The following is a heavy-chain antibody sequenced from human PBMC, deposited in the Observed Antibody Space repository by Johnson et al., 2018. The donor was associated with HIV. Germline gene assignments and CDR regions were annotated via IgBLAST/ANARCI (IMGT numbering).Heavy chain of an antibody. Sequence: VQLVESGGGLVQPGRSLRLSCAASGFTFDDYAMHWVRQAPGKGLEWVSGISWNSGSTYYADSVKGRFTISRDNSKNTLYLQMNSLRAEDTAVYYCAKSSDEYSSSSDAFDIWGQGTMVTVSS. J-gene: IGHJ3*02. CDR2: ISWNSGST. D-gene: IGHD6-6*01. CDR1: GFTFDDYA. CDR3: AKSSDEYSSSSDAFDI. V-gene: IGHV3-9*01.